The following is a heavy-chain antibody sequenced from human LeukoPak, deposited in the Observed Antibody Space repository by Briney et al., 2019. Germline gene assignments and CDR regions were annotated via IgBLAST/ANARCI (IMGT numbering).Heavy chain of an antibody. D-gene: IGHD6-19*01. V-gene: IGHV3-23*01. J-gene: IGHJ5*01. Sequence: SGGSLRLSCEASGFAFSFFAMSWLRRPPGKGLEWVSTINANSGTRSYAASVRGRFTISRDNSKNTVYLQLNTLRAEDTAVYYCAKPISGGLAVTADWFDPWGQGTLVVVSS. CDR3: AKPISGGLAVTADWFDP. CDR1: GFAFSFFA. CDR2: INANSGTR.